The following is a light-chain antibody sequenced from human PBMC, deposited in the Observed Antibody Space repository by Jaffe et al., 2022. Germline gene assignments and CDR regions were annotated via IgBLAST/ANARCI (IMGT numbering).Light chain of an antibody. J-gene: IGKJ1*01. V-gene: IGKV1-27*01. Sequence: DIQMTQSPSSLSASVGDRVTITCRASQGISNYLAWYQQRPGKVPKVLIYDTSTLKSGVPSRFSGSGSGTDFTLTISSLQPEDVATYYCQKYNDAPWTFGQGTKVEIK. CDR1: QGISNY. CDR3: QKYNDAPWT. CDR2: DTS.